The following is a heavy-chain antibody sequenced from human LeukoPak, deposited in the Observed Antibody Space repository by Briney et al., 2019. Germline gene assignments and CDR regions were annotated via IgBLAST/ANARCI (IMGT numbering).Heavy chain of an antibody. CDR3: ARCSYSSGWYSGFRCY. CDR2: IYYSGST. Sequence: PSETLSLTCTVSGGSISSSSYYWGWIRQPPGKGLEWIGSIYYSGSTYYNPSLKSRVTISVDTSKNQFPLKLSSVTAADTAVYYCARCSYSSGWYSGFRCYWGQGTLVTVSS. CDR1: GGSISSSSYY. V-gene: IGHV4-39*01. D-gene: IGHD6-19*01. J-gene: IGHJ4*02.